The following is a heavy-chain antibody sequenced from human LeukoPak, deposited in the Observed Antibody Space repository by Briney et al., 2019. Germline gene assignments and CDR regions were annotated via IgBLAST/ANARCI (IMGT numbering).Heavy chain of an antibody. J-gene: IGHJ4*02. V-gene: IGHV3-53*01. D-gene: IGHD1-26*01. CDR2: MYTGGTT. CDR3: AKDGATSGGGLAS. Sequence: PGGSLRLSCAVSGFTVSGTHMSWIRQAPGKGLEWVAAMYTGGTTYYADSVTGRFTISRDNSKNTLYLHMNSLRAEDTAVYYCAKDGATSGGGLASWGQGTPVSVSS. CDR1: GFTVSGTH.